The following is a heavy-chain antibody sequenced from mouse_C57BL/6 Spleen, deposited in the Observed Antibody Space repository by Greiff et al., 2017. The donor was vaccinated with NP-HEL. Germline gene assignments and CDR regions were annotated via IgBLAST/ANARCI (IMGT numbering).Heavy chain of an antibody. Sequence: VQLQESGAELVKPGASVKMSCKASGYTFTSYWITWVKQRPGQGLEWIGDIYPGSGSTNYNEKFKSKATLTVDTSSSTAYMQLSSLTSEDSAVYYCARRDYGSSYDWYFDVWGTGTTVTVSS. D-gene: IGHD1-1*01. CDR3: ARRDYGSSYDWYFDV. CDR1: GYTFTSYW. V-gene: IGHV1-55*01. J-gene: IGHJ1*03. CDR2: IYPGSGST.